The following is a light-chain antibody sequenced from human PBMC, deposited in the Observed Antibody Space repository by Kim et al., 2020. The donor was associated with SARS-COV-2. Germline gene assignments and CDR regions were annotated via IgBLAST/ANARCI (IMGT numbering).Light chain of an antibody. CDR2: DSS. CDR3: QQYESLPIT. CDR1: EDIRDH. V-gene: IGKV1-33*01. Sequence: DIQMTQSPSSLSASVGDRVTITCRASEDIRDHLSWYQVTPGKAPKLLIYDSSNSETGVPLRFTGTGSGTDFAFTITSLQPEDFVTYYCQQYESLPITFARGTRLEIK. J-gene: IGKJ5*01.